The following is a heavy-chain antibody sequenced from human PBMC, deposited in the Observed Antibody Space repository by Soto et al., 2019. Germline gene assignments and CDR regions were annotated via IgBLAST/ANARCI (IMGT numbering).Heavy chain of an antibody. Sequence: QVQLVQSGAEVKKPGSSVKVSCKASGGTFSSYAISWVRQAPGQGLEWMGGIIPIFGTANYAQKFQGSITITADKSTSTAFKELSFLRTEYMAVYYCAQCQIGFYYHYGMDVWGQGTTVTVSS. V-gene: IGHV1-69*14. CDR3: AQCQIGFYYHYGMDV. J-gene: IGHJ6*02. CDR2: IIPIFGTA. CDR1: GGTFSSYA. D-gene: IGHD3-16*01.